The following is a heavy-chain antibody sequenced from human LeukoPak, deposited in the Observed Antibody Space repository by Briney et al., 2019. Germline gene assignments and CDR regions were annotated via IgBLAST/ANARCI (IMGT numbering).Heavy chain of an antibody. CDR2: IDHSGSA. Sequence: SETLSLTCAVYGGSFSGYYWSWIRQPPGKGLEWIGEIDHSGSANYNPSLKSRVTISVDTSKNQFSLKLSSVTAADTAVYYCARDLLSGYYGMDVWGQGTTVTVSS. CDR3: ARDLLSGYYGMDV. D-gene: IGHD2-15*01. CDR1: GGSFSGYY. V-gene: IGHV4-34*01. J-gene: IGHJ6*02.